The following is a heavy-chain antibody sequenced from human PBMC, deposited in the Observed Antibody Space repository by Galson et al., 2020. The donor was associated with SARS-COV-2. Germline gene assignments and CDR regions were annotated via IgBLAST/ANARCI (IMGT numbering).Heavy chain of an antibody. J-gene: IGHJ6*02. CDR3: ARGMTNYGMDV. CDR2: TYYSGST. Sequence: ETSETLSLTCTVSGGSISSGGYYWSWVRQHPGKGREWIGYTYYSGSTYYDPSLKSRVTISVDTSKNQFSLKLSSVTAADTAVYYCARGMTNYGMDVWGQGTTVTVSS. CDR1: GGSISSGGYY. D-gene: IGHD2-8*01. V-gene: IGHV4-31*03.